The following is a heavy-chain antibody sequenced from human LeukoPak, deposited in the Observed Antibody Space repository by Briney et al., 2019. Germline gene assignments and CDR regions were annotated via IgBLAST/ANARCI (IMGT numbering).Heavy chain of an antibody. V-gene: IGHV4-34*01. Sequence: PSETLSLTCAVYGGSFSGYYWSWIRQPPGKGLEGLGEINHSGSTNYNPSLKSRVTISVDTSKNQFSLKLSSVTAADTAVYYCARGLRYFDWLSKPRYYFDYWGQGTLVTVSS. CDR3: ARGLRYFDWLSKPRYYFDY. J-gene: IGHJ4*02. CDR2: INHSGST. CDR1: GGSFSGYY. D-gene: IGHD3-9*01.